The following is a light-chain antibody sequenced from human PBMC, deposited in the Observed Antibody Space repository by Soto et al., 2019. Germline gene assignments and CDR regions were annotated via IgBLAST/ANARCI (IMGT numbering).Light chain of an antibody. CDR2: AAT. Sequence: AIQMTQSPSSLSASVGDRVIITCRASQGIRNDLGWYQQKPGKAPKLLISAATRLQSGVPPRFRGSGSGTDFTLTISSLQPEDVATYYCLQDYNYPYTFGQGTKLDIK. CDR1: QGIRND. V-gene: IGKV1-6*01. J-gene: IGKJ2*01. CDR3: LQDYNYPYT.